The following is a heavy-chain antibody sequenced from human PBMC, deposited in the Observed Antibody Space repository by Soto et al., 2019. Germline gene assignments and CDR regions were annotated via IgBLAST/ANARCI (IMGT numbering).Heavy chain of an antibody. Sequence: GASVKVSCKASGYTFTSYYMHWVRQAPGQGLEWMGIINPSGGSTSYAQKFQGRVTMTRDTSTSTVYMELSSLRSEDTAVYYCARAPSPYCSGGSCYSSDPWYFDLWGRGTLVTVSS. V-gene: IGHV1-46*01. CDR1: GYTFTSYY. D-gene: IGHD2-15*01. CDR3: ARAPSPYCSGGSCYSSDPWYFDL. CDR2: INPSGGST. J-gene: IGHJ2*01.